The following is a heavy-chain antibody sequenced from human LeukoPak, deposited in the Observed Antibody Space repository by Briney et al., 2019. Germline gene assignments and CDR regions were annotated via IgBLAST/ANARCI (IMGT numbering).Heavy chain of an antibody. D-gene: IGHD3-10*01. J-gene: IGHJ4*02. V-gene: IGHV3-7*01. Sequence: GGSLRLSCAASRFTFSSYGMHWVRQAPGKGLEWVATIKQDGSERYYVDSVKGRFTISRDNAKTSLYLQMNNLSVADTAVYYCVTDQTGRHPYFFDYWGQGTLVTVSS. CDR1: RFTFSSYG. CDR2: IKQDGSER. CDR3: VTDQTGRHPYFFDY.